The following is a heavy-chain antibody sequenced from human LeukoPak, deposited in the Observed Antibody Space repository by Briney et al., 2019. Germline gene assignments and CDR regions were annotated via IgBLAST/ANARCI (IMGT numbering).Heavy chain of an antibody. Sequence: PGGSLRLSCEASGFSFSNYGMSWVRQAPGKGPEWVSVISDQTYYAGSVRGRFTISRDDYKNTLFLQMNSLRIEDSAIYYCAKGVRWFDPWGQGTLVTVSS. J-gene: IGHJ5*02. CDR2: ISDQT. CDR1: GFSFSNYG. D-gene: IGHD3-10*01. CDR3: AKGVRWFDP. V-gene: IGHV3-23*01.